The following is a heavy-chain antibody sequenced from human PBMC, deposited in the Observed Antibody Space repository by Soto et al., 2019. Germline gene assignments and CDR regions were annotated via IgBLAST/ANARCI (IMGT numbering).Heavy chain of an antibody. V-gene: IGHV1-2*04. D-gene: IGHD5-18*01. CDR2: INPNSGGT. Sequence: GASVKVSCKASGYTFTGYYMHWVRQAPGQGLEWMGWINPNSGGTNYAQKFQGWVTMTRDTSISTAYMELSSLRSEDTAVYYCARVVDTAMDLYFDYWGQGTLVTVSS. CDR3: ARVVDTAMDLYFDY. J-gene: IGHJ4*02. CDR1: GYTFTGYY.